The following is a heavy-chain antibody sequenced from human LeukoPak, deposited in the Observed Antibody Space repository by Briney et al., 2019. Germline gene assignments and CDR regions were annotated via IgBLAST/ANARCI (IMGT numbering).Heavy chain of an antibody. Sequence: ASVKVSCKASGYTFTSYYMHWVRQAPGQGLEWMGIINPSGGSTSYAQKFQGRVTMTRDTSTSTVYMELSSLRSEDTAVYYCARDERGVAVAGRRYYFDYWGQGTLVTVSS. CDR2: INPSGGST. J-gene: IGHJ4*02. V-gene: IGHV1-46*01. CDR3: ARDERGVAVAGRRYYFDY. D-gene: IGHD6-19*01. CDR1: GYTFTSYY.